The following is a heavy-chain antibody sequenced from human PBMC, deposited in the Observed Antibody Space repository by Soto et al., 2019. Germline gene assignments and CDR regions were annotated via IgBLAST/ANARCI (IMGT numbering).Heavy chain of an antibody. Sequence: SETLSLTCTVSGDSINNYYWSWIRQPPGKRLEWIGYIYYTGSTTYNPSLESRVTMSVDTSKNQFSLKLNSVNAADTAVYYCAKYRRTEAEGFTLDYWGRGTLVTVSS. D-gene: IGHD6-13*01. CDR1: GDSINNYY. J-gene: IGHJ4*02. CDR3: AKYRRTEAEGFTLDY. CDR2: IYYTGST. V-gene: IGHV4-59*01.